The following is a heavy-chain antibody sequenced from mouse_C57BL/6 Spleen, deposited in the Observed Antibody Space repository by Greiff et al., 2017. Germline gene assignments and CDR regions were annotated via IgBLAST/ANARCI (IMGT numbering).Heavy chain of an antibody. D-gene: IGHD1-1*01. Sequence: VQLQQSGAELARPGAPVKMSCKASGYTFTSYTMHWVKQRPGQGLEWIGYINPSSGYTKYNQKFKDKATLTADKSSSTAYMQLSSLTSEDSAVYYCADGDYGSREGFGYWGQGALVTVAA. CDR2: INPSSGYT. CDR3: ADGDYGSREGFGY. J-gene: IGHJ3*01. CDR1: GYTFTSYT. V-gene: IGHV1-4*01.